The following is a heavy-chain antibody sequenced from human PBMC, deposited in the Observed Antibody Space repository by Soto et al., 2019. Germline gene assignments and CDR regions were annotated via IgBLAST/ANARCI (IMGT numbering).Heavy chain of an antibody. Sequence: VGSPRLSCAASGFTFCNFAMHWVRQAPGKGLEYVSAINSNGGSTYYVDSVKGRFTVSRDNSKNTLYLQMGSLRAEDMAVYYCAREFSSSWIDYWGQGTLVTVSS. CDR3: AREFSSSWIDY. D-gene: IGHD6-13*01. V-gene: IGHV3-64*02. J-gene: IGHJ4*02. CDR2: INSNGGST. CDR1: GFTFCNFA.